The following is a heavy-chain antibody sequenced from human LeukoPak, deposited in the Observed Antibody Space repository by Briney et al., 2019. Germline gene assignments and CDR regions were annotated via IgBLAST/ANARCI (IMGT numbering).Heavy chain of an antibody. CDR2: ISGSGGST. CDR1: GFTFSSYA. D-gene: IGHD3-3*01. J-gene: IGHJ4*02. V-gene: IGHV3-23*01. Sequence: GGSLRLSCAASGFTFSSYAMSWVRQAPGKGLEWVSAISGSGGSTYYADSVKGRFTISRDNSKNTLYLQMNSLRAEDTAVYYCARGGDFWSGYTTYFDYWGQGTLVTVSS. CDR3: ARGGDFWSGYTTYFDY.